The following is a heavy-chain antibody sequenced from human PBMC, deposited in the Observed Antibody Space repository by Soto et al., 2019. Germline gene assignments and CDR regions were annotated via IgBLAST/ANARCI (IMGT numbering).Heavy chain of an antibody. D-gene: IGHD3-22*01. V-gene: IGHV3-48*03. CDR1: GFTFSSYE. J-gene: IGHJ6*02. Sequence: GSLRLSCAASGFTFSSYEMNWVRQAPGKGLEWVSYISSSGSTIYYADSVKGRFTISRDNAKNSLYLQMNSLRAEDTAVYYCASPYYYDSSGYLRKYGMDVWGQGTTVTVSS. CDR2: ISSSGSTI. CDR3: ASPYYYDSSGYLRKYGMDV.